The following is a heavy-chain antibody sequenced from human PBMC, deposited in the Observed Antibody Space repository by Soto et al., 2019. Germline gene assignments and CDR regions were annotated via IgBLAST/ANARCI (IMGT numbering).Heavy chain of an antibody. Sequence: SETLSLTCTVSGGSISGSSYYWGWIRQPPGKGLEWIGSIYYSGSTYYNPSLKSRVTISVDTSKNQFSLKLSSVTAADTAVYYCARLILRWYHHSYFDYWGQGTLVTVSS. CDR3: ARLILRWYHHSYFDY. D-gene: IGHD2-15*01. J-gene: IGHJ4*02. V-gene: IGHV4-39*01. CDR2: IYYSGST. CDR1: GGSISGSSYY.